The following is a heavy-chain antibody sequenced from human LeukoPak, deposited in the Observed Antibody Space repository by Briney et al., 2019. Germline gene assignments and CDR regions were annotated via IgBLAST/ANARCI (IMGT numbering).Heavy chain of an antibody. CDR1: GFTFSSYE. CDR2: ISSNGGST. CDR3: ARGLGCSSSVPYYFDY. D-gene: IGHD6-13*01. Sequence: PGGSLRLSCAASGFTFSSYEMNWVRQAPGKGLEYVSAISSNGGSTYYANSVKGRFTISRDNSKNTLYLQMGSLRAEDMAVYYCARGLGCSSSVPYYFDYWGQGTLVTVSS. J-gene: IGHJ4*02. V-gene: IGHV3-64*01.